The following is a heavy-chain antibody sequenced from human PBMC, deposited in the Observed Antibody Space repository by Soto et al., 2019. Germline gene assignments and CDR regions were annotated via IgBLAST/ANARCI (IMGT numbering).Heavy chain of an antibody. Sequence: EVQLLESGRGLVQPGGSLRLSCVASGFTFSNYPMNWVRQAPGRGLEWVSGISGSGGNTFYADSVKGRLTISRDNSKNTLYLQMNSLRAEDTAAYYCAKDTSGAPYYFDYWGQGILVTVSS. J-gene: IGHJ4*02. CDR3: AKDTSGAPYYFDY. D-gene: IGHD1-1*01. CDR2: ISGSGGNT. V-gene: IGHV3-23*01. CDR1: GFTFSNYP.